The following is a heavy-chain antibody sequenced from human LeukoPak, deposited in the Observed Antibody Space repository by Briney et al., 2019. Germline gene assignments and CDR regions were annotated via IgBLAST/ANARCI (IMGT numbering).Heavy chain of an antibody. Sequence: SVKVSCKASGGTFNNYAINWVRQAPGQGLEWMGGIIPIFGSSNYAQKFQGRVTMTRNTSISTAYMELSSLRSEDTAVYYCARGVHPRPGHYYYYYYMDVWGKGTTVTISS. CDR3: ARGVHPRPGHYYYYYYMDV. V-gene: IGHV1-69*05. CDR1: GGTFNNYA. CDR2: IIPIFGSS. J-gene: IGHJ6*03.